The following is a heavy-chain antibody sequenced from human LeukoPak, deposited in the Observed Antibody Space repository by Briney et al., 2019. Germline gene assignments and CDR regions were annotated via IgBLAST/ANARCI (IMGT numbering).Heavy chain of an antibody. CDR3: ARRVQQWLAPYYFDY. V-gene: IGHV4-39*01. CDR2: IYYSGST. J-gene: IGHJ4*02. CDR1: GGSISSSSYY. D-gene: IGHD6-19*01. Sequence: AETLSLTCTVSGGSISSSSYYWGWIRQPPGKGLEWIGSIYYSGSTYYNPSLKSRVTISVDTSKNQFSMKLSSVTAADPAVYYCARRVQQWLAPYYFDYWGQGTLVTVSS.